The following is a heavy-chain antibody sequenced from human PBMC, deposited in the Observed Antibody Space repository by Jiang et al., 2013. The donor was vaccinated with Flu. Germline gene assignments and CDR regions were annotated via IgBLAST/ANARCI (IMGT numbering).Heavy chain of an antibody. J-gene: IGHJ4*02. Sequence: SLKSRVTMSRDTSKNQISLKLSSVTAADTAVYYCARDLSAWLSRYFDSWGQGTLVSVSS. CDR3: ARDLSAWLSRYFDS. D-gene: IGHD6-19*01. V-gene: IGHV4-4*06.